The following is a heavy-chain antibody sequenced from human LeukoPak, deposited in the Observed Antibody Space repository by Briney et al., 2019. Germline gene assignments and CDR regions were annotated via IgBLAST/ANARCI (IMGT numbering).Heavy chain of an antibody. D-gene: IGHD3-16*02. J-gene: IGHJ4*02. CDR1: GFTFSSYA. CDR2: ISGSGGST. CDR3: AKDLDVWGSYRFPEFDD. V-gene: IGHV3-23*01. Sequence: GGCLRLSCAASGFTFSSYAMSWVRQAPGEGLEWVSAISGSGGSTYYADSVKGRFTISRDNSKNTLYLQINSLRAEDTAVYYCAKDLDVWGSYRFPEFDDGGQGTLVTVSS.